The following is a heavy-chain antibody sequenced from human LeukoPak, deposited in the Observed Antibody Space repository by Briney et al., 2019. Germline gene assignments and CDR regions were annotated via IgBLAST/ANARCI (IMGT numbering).Heavy chain of an antibody. CDR3: ARLSVLLEGFDP. CDR2: IYSSGST. D-gene: IGHD3-10*01. CDR1: AGSISNYY. V-gene: IGHV4-4*07. J-gene: IGHJ5*02. Sequence: SETLSLTCTVSAGSISNYYWSWIRQPAGKGLEWIGRIYSSGSTNYNPSLKSRVTMSVDTSTNQHSLKLSSVTAADTAVYYCARLSVLLEGFDPWGQGTLVTVSS.